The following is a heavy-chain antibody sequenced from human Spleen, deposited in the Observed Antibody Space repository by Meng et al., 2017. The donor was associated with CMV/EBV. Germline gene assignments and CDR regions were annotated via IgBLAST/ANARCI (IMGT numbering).Heavy chain of an antibody. V-gene: IGHV3-49*04. D-gene: IGHD1-14*01. CDR2: IRSKPYAGTT. Sequence: GESLKISCTTSGFTFGDYAISWVRQAPGKGLEWAGFIRSKPYAGTTEYAASVKGRFTISRDDSRSIAYLQMNTLKTEDTAVYYCTRAPFSYRTYYFDYWGQGTLVTVSS. CDR1: GFTFGDYA. CDR3: TRAPFSYRTYYFDY. J-gene: IGHJ4*02.